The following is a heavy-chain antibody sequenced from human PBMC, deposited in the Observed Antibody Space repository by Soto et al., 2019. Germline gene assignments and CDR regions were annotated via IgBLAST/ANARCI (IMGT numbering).Heavy chain of an antibody. V-gene: IGHV3-73*01. D-gene: IGHD3-10*01. CDR2: VRDRAYNYAT. J-gene: IGHJ4*02. Sequence: EVLLVESGGGLVQPGGSLKLSCAAFGFVFKDASIHWVRQVSGKGLEWVGRVRDRAYNYATAYAASVKGRFTISRDDSTNTAYLQMNSLKTEDTAIYYCTRLISAAQDYWGQGTLVTVSS. CDR3: TRLISAAQDY. CDR1: GFVFKDAS.